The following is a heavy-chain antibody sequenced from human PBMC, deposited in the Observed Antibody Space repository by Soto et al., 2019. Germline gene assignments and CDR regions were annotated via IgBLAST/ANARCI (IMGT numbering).Heavy chain of an antibody. Sequence: SGPTLVKPPQTLTLTCTFSGFSLSTSGVGVGWIRQPPGKALEWLALIYWDDDKRYSPSLKSRLTITKDTSKNQVVLTMTNMDPVDTATYYCAHGLLGATHVTWYFDLWGRGTLVTVSS. D-gene: IGHD2-15*01. J-gene: IGHJ2*01. CDR2: IYWDDDK. CDR3: AHGLLGATHVTWYFDL. CDR1: GFSLSTSGVG. V-gene: IGHV2-5*02.